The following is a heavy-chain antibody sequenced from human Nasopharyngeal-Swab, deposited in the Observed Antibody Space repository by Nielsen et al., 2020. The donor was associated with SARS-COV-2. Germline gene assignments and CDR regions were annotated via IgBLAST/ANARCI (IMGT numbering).Heavy chain of an antibody. CDR2: ISSSGTKE. D-gene: IGHD4-11*01. Sequence: WIRQPPGKGLEWISFISSSGTKEQYRGSVRGRFTISRDNAKNSAYLHMNSLRAEDTAIYYCARQYSFVYYFDYWGQGTLVTVSS. V-gene: IGHV3-11*01. J-gene: IGHJ4*02. CDR3: ARQYSFVYYFDY.